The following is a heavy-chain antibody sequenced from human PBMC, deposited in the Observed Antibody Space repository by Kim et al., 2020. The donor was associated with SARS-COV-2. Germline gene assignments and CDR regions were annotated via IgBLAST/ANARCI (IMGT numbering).Heavy chain of an antibody. CDR3: ARVAQNSWENDY. V-gene: IGHV3-74*01. D-gene: IGHD6-13*01. Sequence: GGSLRLSCAASGFTFSTYWMHWVRQPPGKGLVWVSHINSDGRSTDYADSVKGRFTISRDNAKNTLFLQMNSLRAEDTAVYYCARVAQNSWENDYWGQGTLVTVS. CDR1: GFTFSTYW. CDR2: INSDGRST. J-gene: IGHJ4*02.